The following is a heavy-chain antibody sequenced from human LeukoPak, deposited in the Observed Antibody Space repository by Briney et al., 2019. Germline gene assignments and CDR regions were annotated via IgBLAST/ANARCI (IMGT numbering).Heavy chain of an antibody. CDR2: ISGSGGST. Sequence: SGGSLRLSCAASGFTFSSYAMSWVRQAPGKGLEWVSAISGSGGSTYYADSVKGRFTISRDNSKNTLYLQMGSLRAEDMAVYYCAREYYYEELDYWGQGTLVTVSS. CDR1: GFTFSSYA. V-gene: IGHV3-23*01. D-gene: IGHD3-22*01. CDR3: AREYYYEELDY. J-gene: IGHJ4*02.